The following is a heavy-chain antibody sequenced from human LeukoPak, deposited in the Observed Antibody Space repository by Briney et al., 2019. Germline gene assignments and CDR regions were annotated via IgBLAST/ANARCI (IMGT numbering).Heavy chain of an antibody. CDR1: GYTFTGYC. J-gene: IGHJ6*03. D-gene: IGHD2-2*02. CDR2: INPNSGGT. CDR3: ARAGYTHYYYYMDV. Sequence: ASVKVSCKASGYTFTGYCMHWVRQAPGQGLEWMGWINPNSGGTNYAQKFQGRVTMTRDTSISTAYMELSRLRSDDTAVYYCARAGYTHYYYYMDVWGKGTTVTISS. V-gene: IGHV1-2*02.